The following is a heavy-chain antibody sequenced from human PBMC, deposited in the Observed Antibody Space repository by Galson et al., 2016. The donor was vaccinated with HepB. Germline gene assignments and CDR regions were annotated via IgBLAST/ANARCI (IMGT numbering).Heavy chain of an antibody. CDR3: ARGPGGYYDSSGFSHWFDP. CDR1: GGSISSGDYF. CDR2: TYFSGST. Sequence: TLSLTCTVAGGSISSGDYFWTWIRQFPGKGLEWIGYTYFSGSTYYNPSLNSRATVSLDTSENHFSLNLSSVTAADTAVYYCARGPGGYYDSSGFSHWFDPWGQGTLVTVSS. J-gene: IGHJ5*02. V-gene: IGHV4-31*03. D-gene: IGHD3-22*01.